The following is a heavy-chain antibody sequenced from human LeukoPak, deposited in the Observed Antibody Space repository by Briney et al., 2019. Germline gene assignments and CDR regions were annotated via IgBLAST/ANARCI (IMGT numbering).Heavy chain of an antibody. Sequence: SETLSLTCDVSGGSISNTNWRSWVRQPPGQGLEWIGEVSLAGQTNYNPSLNGRVTMSLDESSNQLSLKLSSVTAADTAVYYCARETSNYYDSSGYFNAFDIWGRGTMVTVSS. D-gene: IGHD3-22*01. CDR1: GGSISNTNW. CDR3: ARETSNYYDSSGYFNAFDI. J-gene: IGHJ3*02. CDR2: VSLAGQT. V-gene: IGHV4-4*02.